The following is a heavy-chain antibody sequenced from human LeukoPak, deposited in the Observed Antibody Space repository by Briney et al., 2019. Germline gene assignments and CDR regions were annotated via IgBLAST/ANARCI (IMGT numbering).Heavy chain of an antibody. CDR1: GYTFTSYG. CDR3: ARVEYSSLINWFDP. CDR2: ISAYNGNT. J-gene: IGHJ5*02. D-gene: IGHD6-6*01. V-gene: IGHV1-18*01. Sequence: ASVKVSCKASGYTFTSYGISWVRQAPGQGLEWMGWISAYNGNTNYAQKLQGRVTMTTDTSTSTAYMELRSLRSDDTAVYYCARVEYSSLINWFDPWGQGTLVTVSS.